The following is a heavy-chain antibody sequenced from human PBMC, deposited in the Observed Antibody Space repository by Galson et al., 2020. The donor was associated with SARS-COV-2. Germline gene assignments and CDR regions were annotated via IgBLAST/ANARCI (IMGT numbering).Heavy chain of an antibody. CDR3: ARAYSGSSIYYYYYYMDV. Sequence: SETLSLTCAVYGGSFSGYYWSWIRQPPGKGLEWIGEINHSGSTNYNPSLKSRVTISVDTSKNQFPLKLSSVTAADTAVYCCARAYSGSSIYYYYYYMDVWGKGTTVTVSS. CDR2: INHSGST. V-gene: IGHV4-34*01. J-gene: IGHJ6*03. CDR1: GGSFSGYY. D-gene: IGHD1-26*01.